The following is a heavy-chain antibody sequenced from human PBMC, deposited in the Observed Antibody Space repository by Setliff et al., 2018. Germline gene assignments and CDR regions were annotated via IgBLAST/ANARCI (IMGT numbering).Heavy chain of an antibody. V-gene: IGHV5-51*01. J-gene: IGHJ5*02. CDR1: GYNFANYW. Sequence: PGESLKISCKGSGYNFANYWIGWVRQMPGKGLEWMAIIYPDDSDSRHSPSFQGQVTISADKSISTAYLQWSSLKASDTAMYYCARLGTGEQLVSKGGHYYDSSGYYRWGQGTLVTVSS. CDR3: ARLGTGEQLVSKGGHYYDSSGYYR. D-gene: IGHD3-22*01. CDR2: IYPDDSDS.